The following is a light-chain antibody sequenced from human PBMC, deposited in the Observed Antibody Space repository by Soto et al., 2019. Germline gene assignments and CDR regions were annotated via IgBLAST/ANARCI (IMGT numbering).Light chain of an antibody. J-gene: IGKJ1*01. CDR3: QHSNSYSEA. CDR1: QTISSW. CDR2: KAS. V-gene: IGKV1-5*03. Sequence: DIQMTQSPSTLSGSVGDRVTITCRASQTISSWLAWYQQKPGKAPKLLIYKASTLNSGVPSRFSGSGSGTEFTLTISSLQPDDFATYYCQHSNSYSEAFGQGTKVDIK.